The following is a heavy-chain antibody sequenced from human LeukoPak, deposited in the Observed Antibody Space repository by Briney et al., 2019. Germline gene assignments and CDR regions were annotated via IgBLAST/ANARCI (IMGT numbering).Heavy chain of an antibody. Sequence: GGSLRLSCAASGFTFSSYAMSWVRQAPGKGLEWVSAISGSGGSTYYADSVKGRFTISRDNSKNTLYLQINSLRAEDTAVYYCAKDHIVVVPENGHTGFDPWGQGTLVTVSS. CDR2: ISGSGGST. V-gene: IGHV3-23*01. D-gene: IGHD2-2*01. CDR1: GFTFSSYA. CDR3: AKDHIVVVPENGHTGFDP. J-gene: IGHJ5*02.